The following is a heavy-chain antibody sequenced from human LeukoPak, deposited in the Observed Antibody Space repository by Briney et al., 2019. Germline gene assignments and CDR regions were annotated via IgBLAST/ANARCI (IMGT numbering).Heavy chain of an antibody. J-gene: IGHJ4*02. D-gene: IGHD4-17*01. CDR1: GGSFSGYY. Sequence: SETLSLTCAVYGGSFSGYYWSWIRQPPGKGLEWIGEINHSGSTNYNPSLKSRVTISVDTSKNQFSLKLSSVTAADTAVYYCARQEATVTIDYWGQGTLVTVSS. V-gene: IGHV4-34*01. CDR3: ARQEATVTIDY. CDR2: INHSGST.